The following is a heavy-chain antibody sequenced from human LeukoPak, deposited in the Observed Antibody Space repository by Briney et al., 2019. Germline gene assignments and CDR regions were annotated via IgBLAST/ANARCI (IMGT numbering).Heavy chain of an antibody. V-gene: IGHV4-59*01. D-gene: IGHD6-13*01. CDR2: IYYSGST. Sequence: MSSETLSLTCTVSGGSISSYFWSWIRQPPGKGLEWIGYIYYSGSTSYNPSLKSRVTFSVDTSKIQFSLKLTSVTAADTAVYYCARGVGLSAAAGLFDYWGQGSRVTVSS. CDR1: GGSISSYF. J-gene: IGHJ4*02. CDR3: ARGVGLSAAAGLFDY.